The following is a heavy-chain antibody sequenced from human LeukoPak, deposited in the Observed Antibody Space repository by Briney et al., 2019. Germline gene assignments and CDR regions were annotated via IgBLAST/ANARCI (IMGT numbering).Heavy chain of an antibody. CDR3: ARGVAVVVAATPPRVFDFDY. D-gene: IGHD2-15*01. J-gene: IGHJ4*02. CDR2: IYYSGST. Sequence: SETLSLTCTVSGGSISSSSYYWCWIRQPPGKRLEWIGSIYYSGSTYYNPSLKSRVTILVDTSKNQFSLKLSSVTAADTAVYYCARGVAVVVAATPPRVFDFDYWGQGTLVTVSS. CDR1: GGSISSSSYY. V-gene: IGHV4-39*07.